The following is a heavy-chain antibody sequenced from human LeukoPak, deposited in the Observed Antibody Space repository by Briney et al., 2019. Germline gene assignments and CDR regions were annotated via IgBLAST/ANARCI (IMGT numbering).Heavy chain of an antibody. V-gene: IGHV4-39*07. CDR1: GVSITSSNYY. J-gene: IGHJ3*02. D-gene: IGHD3-3*01. Sequence: SETLSLTCTVSGVSITSSNYYWGWIRQPPGKGLEWIGSVYYSGSTYYNPSLKSRATISVDTSKNQFSLKLSSVTAADTAVYYCARERSGSEIFARSFDIWGQGTKVTVSS. CDR3: ARERSGSEIFARSFDI. CDR2: VYYSGST.